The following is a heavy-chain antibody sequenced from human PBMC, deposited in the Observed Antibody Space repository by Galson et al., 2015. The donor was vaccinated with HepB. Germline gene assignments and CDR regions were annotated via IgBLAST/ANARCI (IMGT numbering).Heavy chain of an antibody. CDR2: ISYDGSNK. V-gene: IGHV3-30*03. CDR3: ARGPHLVTPGGGRFDP. D-gene: IGHD4-23*01. Sequence: SLRLSCAASGFTFSSYGMHWVRQAPGKGLEWVAVISYDGSNKYYADSVKGRFTISRDNAKNSLYLQMNSLRAEDTAVYYCARGPHLVTPGGGRFDPWGQGTLVTVSS. CDR1: GFTFSSYG. J-gene: IGHJ5*02.